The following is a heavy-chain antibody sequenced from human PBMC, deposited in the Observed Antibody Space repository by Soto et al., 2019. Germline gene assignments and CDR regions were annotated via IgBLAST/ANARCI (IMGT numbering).Heavy chain of an antibody. CDR1: GYTFTSHY. J-gene: IGHJ4*01. CDR3: ASLSHYGSGSYWWGYFDY. D-gene: IGHD3-10*01. CDR2: INPSGGST. V-gene: IGHV1-46*03. Sequence: GAPVKGSCKGSGYTFTSHYIHWVRQAPGQGLEWMGIINPSGGSTSYAQKFQGRVTMTRDTSTSTVYMELSSLRSEDTAVYYCASLSHYGSGSYWWGYFDYWG.